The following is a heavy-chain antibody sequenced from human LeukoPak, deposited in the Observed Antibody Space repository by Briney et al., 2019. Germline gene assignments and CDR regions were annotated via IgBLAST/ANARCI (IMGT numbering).Heavy chain of an antibody. CDR3: TTVPPWVTTGYFNY. Sequence: PGGSLRLSCATSGFTFSNAWMSWVRQAPGKGLEWVGRIKSQTDGGTTEYAAPVKGRFTLSRDDSKNTVYLQMNSLKIDDTAVYYCTTVPPWVTTGYFNYWGQGILVTVSS. J-gene: IGHJ4*02. CDR2: IKSQTDGGTT. D-gene: IGHD2-21*02. V-gene: IGHV3-15*01. CDR1: GFTFSNAW.